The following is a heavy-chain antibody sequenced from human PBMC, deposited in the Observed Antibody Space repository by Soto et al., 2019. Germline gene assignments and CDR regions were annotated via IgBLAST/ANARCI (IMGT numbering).Heavy chain of an antibody. CDR2: IYYSGST. V-gene: IGHV4-39*01. CDR3: ARLLGSYDFWSGYYMFDY. J-gene: IGHJ4*02. Sequence: SETLSLTCTVSGGSISSSSYYWGWIRQPPGKGLEWIGSIYYSGSTYYNPSLKSRVTISVDTSKNQFSLKLSSVTAADTAVYYCARLLGSYDFWSGYYMFDYWGQGTLVTVSS. D-gene: IGHD3-3*01. CDR1: GGSISSSSYY.